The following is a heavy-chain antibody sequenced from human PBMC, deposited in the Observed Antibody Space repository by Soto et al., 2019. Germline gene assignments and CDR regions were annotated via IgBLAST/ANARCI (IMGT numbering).Heavy chain of an antibody. CDR3: ARVQRDTAMGHFDY. J-gene: IGHJ4*02. V-gene: IGHV4-30-4*01. Sequence: QVQLQESGPGLVKPSQTLSLICSVSGGSINSVDYYWRWIRQTPGKGLEWIGYTSYFGTTDYMPSLKSRVTMSVDTSKNQFSLTLSSVTAADTAVYYCARVQRDTAMGHFDYWGRGTLVIVSS. D-gene: IGHD5-18*01. CDR1: GGSINSVDYY. CDR2: TSYFGTT.